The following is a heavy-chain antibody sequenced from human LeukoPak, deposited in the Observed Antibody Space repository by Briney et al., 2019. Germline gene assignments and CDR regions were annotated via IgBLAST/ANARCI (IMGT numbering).Heavy chain of an antibody. J-gene: IGHJ6*02. Sequence: PSGTLSLTCTVSGGSISSSSYFWGWIRQPPGKGLEWIGEINHSGSTNYNPSLKSRVTISVDWSKNQFFLRVTSVNAADTAVYYCARTYSSSSDDYYYGMDVWGQGTTVTVSS. V-gene: IGHV4-39*07. CDR1: GGSISSSSYF. D-gene: IGHD6-6*01. CDR2: INHSGST. CDR3: ARTYSSSSDDYYYGMDV.